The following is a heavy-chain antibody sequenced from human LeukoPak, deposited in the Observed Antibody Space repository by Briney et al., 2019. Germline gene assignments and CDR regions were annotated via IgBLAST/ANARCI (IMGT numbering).Heavy chain of an antibody. CDR2: INPNSGGT. CDR3: ARDLVMYYYGSGSYWSDDY. D-gene: IGHD3-10*01. Sequence: ASVKVSCKASGYTFTGYYMHWVRQAPGQGLEWMGWINPNSGGTNYAQKFQGRVTMTRDTSISTAYMELSRLRSDDTAVYYCARDLVMYYYGSGSYWSDDYWGQGTLVTVSS. V-gene: IGHV1-2*02. J-gene: IGHJ4*02. CDR1: GYTFTGYY.